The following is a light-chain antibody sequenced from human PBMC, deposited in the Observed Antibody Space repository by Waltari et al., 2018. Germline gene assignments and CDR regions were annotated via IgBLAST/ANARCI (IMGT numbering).Light chain of an antibody. V-gene: IGKV3-20*01. CDR1: QNVGNNY. CDR3: HQSATAPLT. J-gene: IGKJ4*01. CDR2: NVF. Sequence: EIALTQSPGTLSLSPGEGATLSCRASQNVGNNYLAWLQQKPGQPPRLLIYNVFIRATGIPDRFSGSGSGTDFTLTISRLEPDGFAVYYCHQSATAPLTFGGGTRVEIK.